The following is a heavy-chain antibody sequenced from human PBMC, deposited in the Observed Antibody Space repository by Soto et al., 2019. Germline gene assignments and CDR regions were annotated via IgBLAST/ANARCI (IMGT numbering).Heavy chain of an antibody. CDR2: IIPILGIA. D-gene: IGHD6-6*01. CDR1: GGTFSSYT. V-gene: IGHV1-69*02. Sequence: QVQLVQSEAEVKKPGSSVKVSCKASGGTFSSYTISWVRQAPGQGLEWMGRIIPILGIANYAQKFQGRVTITADKSTSTAYMELSSLRSEDTAVYYCARAVCIAARRCYFDYWGQGTLVTVSS. J-gene: IGHJ4*02. CDR3: ARAVCIAARRCYFDY.